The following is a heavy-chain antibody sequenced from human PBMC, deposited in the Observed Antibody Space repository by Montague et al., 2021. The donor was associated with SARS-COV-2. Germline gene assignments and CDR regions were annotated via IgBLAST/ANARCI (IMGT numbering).Heavy chain of an antibody. D-gene: IGHD6-19*01. Sequence: SETLSLTCTVSGGSISSSSYYWGWIRQPPGKGLEWIGSLYYSGSTYYNPSLKSRVTISVDTSKNQFSLKMSSVTAADTAVYYCARHLPGIVVAEPAAADYWGQGTLVTVSS. CDR3: ARHLPGIVVAEPAAADY. CDR1: GGSISSSSYY. CDR2: LYYSGST. J-gene: IGHJ4*02. V-gene: IGHV4-39*01.